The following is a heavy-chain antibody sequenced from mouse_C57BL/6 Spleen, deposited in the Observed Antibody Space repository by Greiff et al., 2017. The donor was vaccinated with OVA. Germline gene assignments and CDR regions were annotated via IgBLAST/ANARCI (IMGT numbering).Heavy chain of an antibody. CDR2: IYPGSGST. Sequence: QVQLQQPGAELVKPGASVKMSCKASGYTFTSYWITWVKQRPGQGLEWIGDIYPGSGSTNYNEKFKSKATLTVDTSSSTAYMQLSSLTSEDSAVYYCAIYYGNYDYFDDWGQGTTLTVSS. V-gene: IGHV1-55*01. CDR1: GYTFTSYW. CDR3: AIYYGNYDYFDD. D-gene: IGHD2-1*01. J-gene: IGHJ2*01.